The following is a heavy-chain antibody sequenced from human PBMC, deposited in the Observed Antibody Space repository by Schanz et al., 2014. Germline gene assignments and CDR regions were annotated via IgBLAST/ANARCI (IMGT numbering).Heavy chain of an antibody. CDR2: ICSRRTV. CDR3: AKSGPDGWGNYQFDY. Sequence: QVQLVESGGGLVKPGGSLRLSCAASGFTFSDYCMVWIRQAPGKGLEWVSYICSRRTVKYADSVKGRFTISRDNAKSSLYLQMGSLRADDTAVYYCAKSGPDGWGNYQFDYWGQGTLVTVSS. V-gene: IGHV3-11*04. CDR1: GFTFSDYC. D-gene: IGHD3-10*01. J-gene: IGHJ4*02.